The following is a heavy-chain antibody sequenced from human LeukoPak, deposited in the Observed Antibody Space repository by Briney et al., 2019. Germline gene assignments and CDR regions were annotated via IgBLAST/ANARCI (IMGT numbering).Heavy chain of an antibody. CDR2: INHSGST. Sequence: SETLSLTCAVYGGSFSGYYWSWIRQPPGKGLEWIGEINHSGSTNYNPSLESRVTISVDTSKNQFSLKLSSVTAADTAVYYCARSGIEDIVLMVYAHFDYWGQGTLVTVSS. D-gene: IGHD2-8*01. CDR3: ARSGIEDIVLMVYAHFDY. V-gene: IGHV4-34*01. J-gene: IGHJ4*02. CDR1: GGSFSGYY.